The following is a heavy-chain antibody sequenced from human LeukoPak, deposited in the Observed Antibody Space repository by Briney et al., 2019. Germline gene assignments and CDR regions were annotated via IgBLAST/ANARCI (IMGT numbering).Heavy chain of an antibody. CDR1: GGSISSYY. J-gene: IGHJ6*03. V-gene: IGHV4-4*07. D-gene: IGHD3-9*01. Sequence: SETLSLTCTVSGGSISSYYWSWIRQPAGKGLEWIGRIYTSGSTNYNPSLKSRVTMSVDTSKNQFSLKLSSVTAADTAVYYCARDIELRYFDWSYYYYCYMDVWGKGTTVTISS. CDR2: IYTSGST. CDR3: ARDIELRYFDWSYYYYCYMDV.